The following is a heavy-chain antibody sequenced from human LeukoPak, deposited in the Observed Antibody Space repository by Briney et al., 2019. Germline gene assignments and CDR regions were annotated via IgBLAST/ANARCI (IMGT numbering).Heavy chain of an antibody. Sequence: GGALKISCKGSGWPFRSYWIGWGRQMPGKGLEGMGIIYPGDSDTIYSPSFRGQVTISADKSADSTYLHWASLKASDSGTYYCARQGYDYHYYYMDVWGKGTTVTVSS. V-gene: IGHV5-51*01. CDR1: GWPFRSYW. CDR2: IYPGDSDT. CDR3: ARQGYDYHYYYMDV. J-gene: IGHJ6*03. D-gene: IGHD3-3*01.